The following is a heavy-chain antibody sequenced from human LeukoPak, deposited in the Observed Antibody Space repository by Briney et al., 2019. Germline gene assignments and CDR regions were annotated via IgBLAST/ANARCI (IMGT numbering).Heavy chain of an antibody. CDR3: ARDQGDRWSNYYYYGMDV. CDR2: IKQDGSEK. D-gene: IGHD4-23*01. J-gene: IGHJ6*02. V-gene: IGHV3-7*01. CDR1: GFTFSSYW. Sequence: GGSLRLSCAASGFTFSSYWMSWVRQAPGKGLEWVANIKQDGSEKYYVDSVKGRFTISRDNAKNSLYLQMNSLRAEDTAVYYCARDQGDRWSNYYYYGMDVWGQGTTVTVSS.